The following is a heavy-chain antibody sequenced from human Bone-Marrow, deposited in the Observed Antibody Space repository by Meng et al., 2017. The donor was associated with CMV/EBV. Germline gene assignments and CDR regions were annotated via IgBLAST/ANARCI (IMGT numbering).Heavy chain of an antibody. D-gene: IGHD2-15*01. J-gene: IGHJ4*02. Sequence: ASVKVSCKASGYTFTGYDYNWVRQATGQGLEWMGWMNPTSGKTGYARKFQGRVTISRNTSINTAYMELSSLTSDDTAVYYCARGVRYCSGDTCYYFDHWGQGTQVTVSS. CDR1: GYTFTGYD. CDR3: ARGVRYCSGDTCYYFDH. CDR2: MNPTSGKT. V-gene: IGHV1-8*03.